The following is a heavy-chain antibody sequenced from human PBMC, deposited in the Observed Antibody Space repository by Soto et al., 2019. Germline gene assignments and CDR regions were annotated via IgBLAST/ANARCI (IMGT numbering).Heavy chain of an antibody. Sequence: GGSLRLSCAASGFTFSSYGMHWVRQAPGKGLEWVSRINSDGSNKYYADSVKGRFTISRDNAKNTLYLQMNSLRAEDTAVYYCARVATAAHDYGDYHYFDYWGQGTLVTVSS. J-gene: IGHJ4*02. CDR3: ARVATAAHDYGDYHYFDY. D-gene: IGHD4-17*01. V-gene: IGHV3-33*01. CDR1: GFTFSSYG. CDR2: INSDGSNK.